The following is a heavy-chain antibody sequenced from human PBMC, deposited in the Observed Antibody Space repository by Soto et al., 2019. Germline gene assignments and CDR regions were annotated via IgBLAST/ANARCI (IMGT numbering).Heavy chain of an antibody. CDR3: ARDHGYCSGGSCFNWLDP. Sequence: GGSLRLSCAASGFTFSSYSMNWVRQAPGKGLEWVSSISSSSSYIYYADSVKGRFTISRDNAKNSLYLQMNSLRAEDTAVYYCARDHGYCSGGSCFNWLDPWGQGTLVTVSS. J-gene: IGHJ5*02. V-gene: IGHV3-21*01. CDR2: ISSSSSYI. D-gene: IGHD2-15*01. CDR1: GFTFSSYS.